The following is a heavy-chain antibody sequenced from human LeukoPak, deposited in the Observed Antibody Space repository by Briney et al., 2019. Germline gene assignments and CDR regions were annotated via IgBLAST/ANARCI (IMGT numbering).Heavy chain of an antibody. Sequence: SVKVSCKASGGTFSSYAISWVRQAPGQGLEWMGRIIPIFGTANYAQKFQGRVTITTDGSTSTAYMELSSLRSEDTAVYYCARDNREMATIGLDYWGQGTLVTVSS. CDR1: GGTFSSYA. CDR2: IIPIFGTA. D-gene: IGHD5-24*01. V-gene: IGHV1-69*05. J-gene: IGHJ4*02. CDR3: ARDNREMATIGLDY.